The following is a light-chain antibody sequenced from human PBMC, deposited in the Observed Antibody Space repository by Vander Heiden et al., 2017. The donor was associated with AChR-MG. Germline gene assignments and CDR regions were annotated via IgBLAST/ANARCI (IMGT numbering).Light chain of an antibody. CDR1: ALPKQY. CDR3: QSADSSGTYQV. Sequence: SYELSPPPSVAVSPGQTARITCSGDALPKQYAYWYQQKPGQAPVLVIYKDSGRPSGIPGRFSGSSSGTTVTLTISGVQAEDEADYYCQSADSSGTYQVFGTGTKVTVL. CDR2: KDS. V-gene: IGLV3-25*03. J-gene: IGLJ1*01.